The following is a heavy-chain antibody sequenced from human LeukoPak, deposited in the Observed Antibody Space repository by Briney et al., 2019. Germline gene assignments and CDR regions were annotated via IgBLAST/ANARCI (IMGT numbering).Heavy chain of an antibody. J-gene: IGHJ4*02. V-gene: IGHV3-30-3*01. CDR3: ARRYDGFDY. Sequence: PGRSLRLSCAASGFTFSSYAIHWVRQAPGKGLEWVAVISYDGSNKCYADSVKGRFSISRDNSKNTLYLQMNSLRADDTAVYYCARRYDGFDYWGQGTLVTVSS. CDR2: ISYDGSNK. CDR1: GFTFSSYA. D-gene: IGHD3-3*01.